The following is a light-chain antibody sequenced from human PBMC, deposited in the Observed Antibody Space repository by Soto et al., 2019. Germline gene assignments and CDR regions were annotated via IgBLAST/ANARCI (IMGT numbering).Light chain of an antibody. V-gene: IGKV3D-20*02. CDR3: QQRQYWPPIT. CDR2: GAS. CDR1: QSVSSNY. Sequence: EAVFTPSPATLSLPTGERATLSFRASQSVSSNYLDWYQQKPGQAPRLLIYGASTRAPSIPARFSGSGSGTDFTLTISSLEPEDFAVYYCQQRQYWPPITFGQGTRLEIK. J-gene: IGKJ5*01.